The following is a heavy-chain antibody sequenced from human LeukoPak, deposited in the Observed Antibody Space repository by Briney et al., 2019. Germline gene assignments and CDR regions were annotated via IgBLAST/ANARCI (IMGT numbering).Heavy chain of an antibody. CDR2: IYTSGST. V-gene: IGHV4-4*07. CDR1: GGSISSYY. D-gene: IGHD6-19*01. CDR3: ARATVAGPHYYYYMDV. Sequence: PSETLSLTCTVSGGSISSYYWSWIRQPAGKGLEWIGRIYTSGSTNYNPSLKSRVTMSVDTSKNQFSLKLSSVTAADTAVYYCARATVAGPHYYYYMDVWGKGTTVTISS. J-gene: IGHJ6*03.